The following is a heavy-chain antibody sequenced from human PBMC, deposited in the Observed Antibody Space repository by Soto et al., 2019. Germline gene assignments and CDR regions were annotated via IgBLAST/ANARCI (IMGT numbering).Heavy chain of an antibody. J-gene: IGHJ6*02. Sequence: QVQLVQSGAEVKKPGSSVKVSCKASGGTFSSYAISWVRQAPGQGLEWMGGIIPIFGTANYAQKFQGRVTITADESTSTADMEMSSLRAEDTALYYWARESDYGDYGDYGAYGMDVWGQGTTVTVS. V-gene: IGHV1-69*01. CDR2: IIPIFGTA. CDR3: ARESDYGDYGDYGAYGMDV. D-gene: IGHD4-17*01. CDR1: GGTFSSYA.